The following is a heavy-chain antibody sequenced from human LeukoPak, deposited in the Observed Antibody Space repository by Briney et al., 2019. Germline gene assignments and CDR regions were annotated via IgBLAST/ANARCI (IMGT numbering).Heavy chain of an antibody. V-gene: IGHV4-59*01. Sequence: PSETLSLTCTVSGGSISSYYWSWIRQPPGQGLEWIGYIYYSGSTNYNPSLKSRATISVDTSKNQFSLKLSSVTAADTAVYYCARVVDSSGYYYYYYMDVWGKGTTVTVSS. CDR1: GGSISSYY. J-gene: IGHJ6*03. CDR3: ARVVDSSGYYYYYYMDV. CDR2: IYYSGST. D-gene: IGHD3-22*01.